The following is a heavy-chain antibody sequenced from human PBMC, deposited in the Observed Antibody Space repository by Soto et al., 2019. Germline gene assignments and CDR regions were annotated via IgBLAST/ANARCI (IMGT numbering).Heavy chain of an antibody. D-gene: IGHD2-15*01. CDR1: GYTFTGYF. Sequence: ASVKTCRKASGYTFTGYFIHWLRHAPGQGLEWMGRINPNSGATNYARKFQDRVTMTRDTSINTAYMELSRLRSDDTAIYYCANLAPTADWFDPWGQGTLVTVSS. CDR3: ANLAPTADWFDP. V-gene: IGHV1-2*06. CDR2: INPNSGAT. J-gene: IGHJ5*02.